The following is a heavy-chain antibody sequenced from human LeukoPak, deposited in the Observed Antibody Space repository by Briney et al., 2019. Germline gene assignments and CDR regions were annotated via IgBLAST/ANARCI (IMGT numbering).Heavy chain of an antibody. Sequence: GGSLRLSCAASGFTFSDYWMHWVRQAPGKGLVWVSRINSDGITTTYADSVKGRFTISRDNAKNTLYLQMNSLWAEDTAVYYCARGSGGWEPFDHRGQGTLVTVSS. V-gene: IGHV3-74*03. D-gene: IGHD3-10*01. CDR1: GFTFSDYW. CDR3: ARGSGGWEPFDH. J-gene: IGHJ4*02. CDR2: INSDGITT.